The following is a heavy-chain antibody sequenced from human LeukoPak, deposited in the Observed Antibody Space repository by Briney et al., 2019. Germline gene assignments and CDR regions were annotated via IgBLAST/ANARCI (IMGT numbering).Heavy chain of an antibody. V-gene: IGHV3-21*06. D-gene: IGHD7-27*01. CDR3: GRGHWGIDY. CDR2: ISSSSSYI. J-gene: IGHJ4*02. CDR1: GFTFSLYW. Sequence: GGSLRLSCVASGFTFSLYWMTWVRQAPGKGLEWVSSISSSSSYIYYADSVKGRFTISRDNAKNSLFLQMNSLRAEDTAVYFCGRGHWGIDYWGQGTLVTVSS.